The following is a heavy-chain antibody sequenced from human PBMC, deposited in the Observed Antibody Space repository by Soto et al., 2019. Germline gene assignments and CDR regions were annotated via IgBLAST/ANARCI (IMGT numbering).Heavy chain of an antibody. V-gene: IGHV3-23*01. CDR3: AKRSSSSTFDY. Sequence: EVQLLESGGGLVQPGESLRLSCAASGFTFSSYAMSWVSQAPGKGLEWVSVISGSDDSTYYADSVKGRFTISRDNSKNTLYLQMNSLRAEDTAVYYCAKRSSSSTFDYCGQGTLVTVSS. CDR1: GFTFSSYA. CDR2: ISGSDDST. D-gene: IGHD6-6*01. J-gene: IGHJ4*02.